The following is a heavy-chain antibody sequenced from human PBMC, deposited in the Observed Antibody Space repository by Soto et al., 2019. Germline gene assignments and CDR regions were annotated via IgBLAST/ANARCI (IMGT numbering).Heavy chain of an antibody. Sequence: GWSLRLSCAASGFTFSSYAMSWVRQAPGKGLEWVSAISGSGGSTYYADSVKGRFTISRDNSKNTLYLQMNSLRAEDTAVYYCAKDWKYSSGYYSLPDWFDPWGQGTLVTVSS. V-gene: IGHV3-23*01. CDR2: ISGSGGST. CDR3: AKDWKYSSGYYSLPDWFDP. CDR1: GFTFSSYA. J-gene: IGHJ5*02. D-gene: IGHD3-22*01.